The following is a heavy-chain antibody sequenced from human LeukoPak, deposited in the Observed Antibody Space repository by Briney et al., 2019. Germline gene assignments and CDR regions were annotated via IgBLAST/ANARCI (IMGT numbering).Heavy chain of an antibody. V-gene: IGHV3-7*01. J-gene: IGHJ6*03. Sequence: GGSLRLSCAASGFTFSSYWMSWVRQAPGKGLEWVANIKQDGSEKYYVDSVKGRFTISRDNAKNSLYLQMNSLRAEDTAVYYCAKDHHSKIVVVIRRSYYYYMDVWGKGTTVTISS. CDR1: GFTFSSYW. CDR2: IKQDGSEK. CDR3: AKDHHSKIVVVIRRSYYYYMDV. D-gene: IGHD3-22*01.